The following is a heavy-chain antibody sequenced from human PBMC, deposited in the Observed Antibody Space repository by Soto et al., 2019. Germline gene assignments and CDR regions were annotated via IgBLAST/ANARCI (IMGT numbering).Heavy chain of an antibody. Sequence: GESLKISCAASGFTFSDYYMSWIRQAPGKGLEWVSYISSSGSTIYYADSVKGRFTISRDNAKNSLYLQMNSLRAEDTAVYYCARDRVREMATILNAYYFDYWGQGTLVTVSS. J-gene: IGHJ4*02. CDR3: ARDRVREMATILNAYYFDY. CDR1: GFTFSDYY. CDR2: ISSSGSTI. D-gene: IGHD5-12*01. V-gene: IGHV3-11*01.